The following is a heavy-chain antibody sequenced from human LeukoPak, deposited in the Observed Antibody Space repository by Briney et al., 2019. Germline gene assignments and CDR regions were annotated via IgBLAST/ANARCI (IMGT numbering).Heavy chain of an antibody. Sequence: PGGSLRLSCAASGFTFSSYWMSWVRQAPGKGLEWVANIKQDGSEKYYVDSVKGRFTISRDNAKNSLYLQMNSLRAEDTAVYYCARGGVLPRYFDWLCRGYYFDYWGQGTLVTVS. CDR3: ARGGVLPRYFDWLCRGYYFDY. V-gene: IGHV3-7*01. CDR1: GFTFSSYW. J-gene: IGHJ4*02. D-gene: IGHD3-9*01. CDR2: IKQDGSEK.